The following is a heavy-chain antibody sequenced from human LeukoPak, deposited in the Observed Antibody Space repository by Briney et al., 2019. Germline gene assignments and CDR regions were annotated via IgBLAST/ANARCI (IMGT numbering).Heavy chain of an antibody. CDR2: INHSGST. CDR3: ARERLLLRYFDWLNWFDP. J-gene: IGHJ5*02. D-gene: IGHD3-9*01. V-gene: IGHV4-34*01. CDR1: GGSFSGYY. Sequence: SETLSLTCAVYGGSFSGYYWSWIRQPPGKGLEWIGEINHSGSTNYNPSLKSRVTTSVDTSKNQFSLKLSSVTAADTAVYYCARERLLLRYFDWLNWFDPWGQGTLVTVSS.